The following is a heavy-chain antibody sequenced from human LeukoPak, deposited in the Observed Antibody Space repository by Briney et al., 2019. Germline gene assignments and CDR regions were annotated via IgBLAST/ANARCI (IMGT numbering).Heavy chain of an antibody. J-gene: IGHJ4*02. D-gene: IGHD5-12*01. CDR2: ISSSGSTI. CDR3: ARTPYSGYEGYYFDY. CDR1: GFTFSSYE. Sequence: PGGSLRLSCAASGFTFSSYEMNWVRQAPGKGLEWVSYISSSGSTIYYADSVEGRFTISGDNAKNSLYLQMNSLRAEDTAVYYCARTPYSGYEGYYFDYWGQGTLVTVSS. V-gene: IGHV3-48*03.